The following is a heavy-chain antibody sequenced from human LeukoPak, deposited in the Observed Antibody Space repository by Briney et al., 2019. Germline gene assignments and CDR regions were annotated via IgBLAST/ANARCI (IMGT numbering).Heavy chain of an antibody. D-gene: IGHD3-22*01. CDR2: IYHSGST. J-gene: IGHJ5*02. V-gene: IGHV4-38-2*02. CDR1: GYSLSSGYY. CDR3: AREWFYYDSSGHYSGWFDP. Sequence: PSETLSLTCALPGYSLSSGYYWGWIRQPPGKGLEWIGGIYHSGSTYYNPALKSRVTLSLDTSKKQFSLKLSSVTAEDTAVYDGAREWFYYDSSGHYSGWFDPWGQGALVTVSS.